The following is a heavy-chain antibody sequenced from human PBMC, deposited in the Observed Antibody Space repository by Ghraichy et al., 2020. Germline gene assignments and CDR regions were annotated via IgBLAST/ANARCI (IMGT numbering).Heavy chain of an antibody. CDR3: ATKGIAMPGAD. D-gene: IGHD6-19*01. CDR1: GGSISSNW. Sequence: GSLRLSCAVSGGSISSNWWSWVRQPPGKGLEWIGEIYHRGKTTYNPSLMGRITISVDKSTNQFSLELNSVTAADTAVYYCATKGIAMPGADWGQGTLVIVSS. V-gene: IGHV4-4*02. J-gene: IGHJ4*02. CDR2: IYHRGKT.